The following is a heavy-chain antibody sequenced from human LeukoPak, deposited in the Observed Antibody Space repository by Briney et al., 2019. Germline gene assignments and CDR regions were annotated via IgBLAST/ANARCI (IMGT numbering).Heavy chain of an antibody. V-gene: IGHV3-23*01. Sequence: GGSLRLSYAASGFTFSSYAMSWVRQAPGKGLEWVSAISGSGGSTYYADSVKGRFTISRDNSKNTLYLQMNSLRAEDTAVYYCASSSSWYFSTVFDYWGQGTLVTVSS. D-gene: IGHD6-13*01. J-gene: IGHJ4*02. CDR2: ISGSGGST. CDR1: GFTFSSYA. CDR3: ASSSSWYFSTVFDY.